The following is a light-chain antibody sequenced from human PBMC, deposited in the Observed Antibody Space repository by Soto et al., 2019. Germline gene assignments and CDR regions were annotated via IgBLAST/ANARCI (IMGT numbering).Light chain of an antibody. CDR2: GAS. CDR3: QQYQNLWT. V-gene: IGKV3-20*01. J-gene: IGKJ1*01. CDR1: ESVTSDC. Sequence: EIVLTQSPGTLSLSPGERATLSCRASESVTSDCLAWYRQRPGQAPRLLIYGASTRATGTPDRISGSGSGTDFTLTISRLEPEDFAVYYCQQYQNLWTFGQGTKVDIK.